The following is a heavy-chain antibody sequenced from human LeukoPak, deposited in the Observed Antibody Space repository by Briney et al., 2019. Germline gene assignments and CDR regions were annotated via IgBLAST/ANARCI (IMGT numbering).Heavy chain of an antibody. J-gene: IGHJ4*02. V-gene: IGHV3-23*01. CDR3: AKMIDYGDRDY. CDR1: GLTFSSYA. D-gene: IGHD4-17*01. CDR2: ISGSGGST. Sequence: AGGSLRLSCAASGLTFSSYAMSWVRQAPGKGLEWVSAISGSGGSTYYADSVRGRFTISRDNSKNTLYLQMNSLRAEDTAVYYCAKMIDYGDRDYWGQGTLVTVSS.